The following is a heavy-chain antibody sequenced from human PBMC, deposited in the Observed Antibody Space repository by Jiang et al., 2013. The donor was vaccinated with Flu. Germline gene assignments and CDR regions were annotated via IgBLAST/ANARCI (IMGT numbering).Heavy chain of an antibody. V-gene: IGHV5-51*01. CDR1: GYTFTNYW. CDR2: IYPGDSDT. J-gene: IGHJ4*02. Sequence: PGESLQISCKGSGYTFTNYWIGWVRQMPGKGLEWMGTIYPGDSDTRYSPAFEGQVTISTDTSTSTAYLQWSSLKASDSAMYYCARQQGGAGDYWGQGTLVTVAS. CDR3: ARQQGGAGDY. D-gene: IGHD6-19*01.